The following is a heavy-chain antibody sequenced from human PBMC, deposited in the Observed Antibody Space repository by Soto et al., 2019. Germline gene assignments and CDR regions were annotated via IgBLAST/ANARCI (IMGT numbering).Heavy chain of an antibody. Sequence: ASVKVSCKASGGTFSSYTISWVRQAPGQGLEWMGRIIPILGIANYAQKFQGRVTITADKSTSTAYMELSSLRSEDTAVYYCVLNIVATKQPLHWGQGTLVTVSS. D-gene: IGHD5-12*01. J-gene: IGHJ4*02. CDR1: GGTFSSYT. CDR2: IIPILGIA. CDR3: VLNIVATKQPLH. V-gene: IGHV1-69*02.